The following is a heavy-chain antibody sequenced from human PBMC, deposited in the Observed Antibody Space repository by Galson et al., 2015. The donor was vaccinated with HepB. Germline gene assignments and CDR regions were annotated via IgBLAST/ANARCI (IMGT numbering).Heavy chain of an antibody. J-gene: IGHJ4*02. CDR2: IGAYNGHT. CDR1: GYTFCNYG. CDR3: ARESRTGWYYFDY. V-gene: IGHV1-18*01. Sequence: CTASGYTFCNYGISWVRQAPGQGLEWVGWIGAYNGHTNYAQNFQGRVSMTTDTSTSTAYMELRSLRSDDTAVYYCARESRTGWYYFDYWGQGTLVTVSS. D-gene: IGHD6-19*01.